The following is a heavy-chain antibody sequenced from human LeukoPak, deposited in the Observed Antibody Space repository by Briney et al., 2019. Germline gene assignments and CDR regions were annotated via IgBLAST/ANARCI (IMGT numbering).Heavy chain of an antibody. D-gene: IGHD6-19*01. J-gene: IGHJ4*02. V-gene: IGHV3-23*01. Sequence: GSLRLSCAASGFTFSSYAMSWVRQAPGKGLEWVSAISGSGGSTYYADSVKGRFTISRDNSKYTLYLQMNSLRAEDTAVYYCAKAEGAGIAVAGTGDYWGQGTLVTVSS. CDR2: ISGSGGST. CDR3: AKAEGAGIAVAGTGDY. CDR1: GFTFSSYA.